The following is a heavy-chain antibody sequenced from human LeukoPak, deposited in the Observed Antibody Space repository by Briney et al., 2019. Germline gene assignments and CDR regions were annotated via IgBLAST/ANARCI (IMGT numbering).Heavy chain of an antibody. Sequence: GASVKLSCKASGYTFTGYYMDWVRQAPGQGLEWMGWINPNSGGTNYAQKFQGRVTMTRDTSISTAYMELSRLRSDDTAVYYCARAPYCSSTSCYVAVTPWFDPWGQGTLVTVSS. V-gene: IGHV1-2*02. D-gene: IGHD2-2*01. J-gene: IGHJ5*02. CDR1: GYTFTGYY. CDR2: INPNSGGT. CDR3: ARAPYCSSTSCYVAVTPWFDP.